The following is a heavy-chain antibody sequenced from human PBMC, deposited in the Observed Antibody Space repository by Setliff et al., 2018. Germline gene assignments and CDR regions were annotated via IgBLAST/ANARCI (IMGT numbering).Heavy chain of an antibody. CDR3: AASGTYFPFDY. D-gene: IGHD1-26*01. J-gene: IGHJ4*02. V-gene: IGHV5-51*01. CDR1: GYRFTTYW. Sequence: GESLKISCKGSGYRFTTYWIGWVRQMPGEGLEWMGIIYPGDSDTRYSPAFQGQVTISVDKSINTAYLQWGSLKASDTAMYYCAASGTYFPFDYWGQGTLVTVSS. CDR2: IYPGDSDT.